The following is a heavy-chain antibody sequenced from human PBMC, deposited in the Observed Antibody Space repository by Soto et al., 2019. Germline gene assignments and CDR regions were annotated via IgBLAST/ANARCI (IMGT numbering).Heavy chain of an antibody. J-gene: IGHJ6*03. D-gene: IGHD3-9*01. CDR1: GFTFTNSA. CDR3: AASTGYYTSYYYIDV. V-gene: IGHV1-58*02. CDR2: IVVGSGNA. Sequence: SVKVACKASGFTFTNSAIQWVRQARGQQLEWIGWIVVGSGNANYAQKFQERLTITRDMSTSTAYMELSSLRSEDTAIYYCAASTGYYTSYYYIDVRGTGPTVSVS.